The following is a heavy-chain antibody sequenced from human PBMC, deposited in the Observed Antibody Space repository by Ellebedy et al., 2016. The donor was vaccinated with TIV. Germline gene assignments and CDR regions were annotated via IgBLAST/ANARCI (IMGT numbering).Heavy chain of an antibody. Sequence: AASVKVSCKASGYTFTSYAIHWVRQAPGQRLEWMVWINAGNGNTRFSQKFQGRVTITRDTFASTAYMELSSLRSDDTALYFCARGIAVAGTRGDDALHIWGQGTMVTVSS. V-gene: IGHV1-3*01. CDR2: INAGNGNT. CDR1: GYTFTSYA. CDR3: ARGIAVAGTRGDDALHI. J-gene: IGHJ3*02. D-gene: IGHD6-19*01.